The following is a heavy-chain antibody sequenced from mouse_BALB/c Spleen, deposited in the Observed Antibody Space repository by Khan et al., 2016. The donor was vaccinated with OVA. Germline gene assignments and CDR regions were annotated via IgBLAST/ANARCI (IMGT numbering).Heavy chain of an antibody. CDR2: IFPGNDNA. D-gene: IGHD1-1*01. V-gene: IGHV1-80*01. J-gene: IGHJ3*01. Sequence: QVQLQQSGAELVRPGSSVKISCKASGYTFSNSWMNWVKQRPGQGLEWIGQIFPGNDNADYNGKFKGKATLTADKSSRTAYMQLTSLTSEDSAVSDCARYFGSRFAYRGQGTLVTVTA. CDR3: ARYFGSRFAY. CDR1: GYTFSNSW.